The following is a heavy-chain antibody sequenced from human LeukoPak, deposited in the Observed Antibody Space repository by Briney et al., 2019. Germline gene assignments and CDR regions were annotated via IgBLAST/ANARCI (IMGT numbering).Heavy chain of an antibody. Sequence: GRSLRLSCAASGFTFDDYAMHWVRQAPGKGLEWVSGISWNSGSIGYADSVKGRFTISRDNAKNSLYLQMNSLRAEDAALYYCAKSLELLPYYFDYWGQGTLVTVSS. V-gene: IGHV3-9*01. J-gene: IGHJ4*02. CDR2: ISWNSGSI. D-gene: IGHD3-10*01. CDR1: GFTFDDYA. CDR3: AKSLELLPYYFDY.